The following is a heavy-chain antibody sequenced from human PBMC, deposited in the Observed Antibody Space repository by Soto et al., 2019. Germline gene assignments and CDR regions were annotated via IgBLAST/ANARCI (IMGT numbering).Heavy chain of an antibody. V-gene: IGHV3-23*01. Sequence: EVQLLESGGGLVQPGGSLRLSCAASGFTFSSYAMSWVRQAPGKGLEWVSAISGSGGSKYYADSVKGRFTISRDNSKNTMYLQMNSMRAEDTAVYYCAKDRRYSGSYCWDYWGQGTLVTVSS. CDR3: AKDRRYSGSYCWDY. D-gene: IGHD1-26*01. CDR2: ISGSGGSK. J-gene: IGHJ4*02. CDR1: GFTFSSYA.